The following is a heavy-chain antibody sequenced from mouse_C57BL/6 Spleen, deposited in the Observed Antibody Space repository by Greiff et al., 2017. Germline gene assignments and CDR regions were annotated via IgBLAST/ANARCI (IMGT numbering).Heavy chain of an antibody. J-gene: IGHJ4*01. V-gene: IGHV5-12*01. CDR2: ISNGGGST. D-gene: IGHD1-1*01. CDR1: GFTFSDYY. Sequence: EVMLVESGGGLVQPGGSLKLSCAASGFTFSDYYMYWVRQTPEKRLEWVAYISNGGGSTYYPDTVKGRFTISRDNAKNTRYLQMSRLKSADTAMYYGASSTTVRYAMDYWGQGTSVTVSS. CDR3: ASSTTVRYAMDY.